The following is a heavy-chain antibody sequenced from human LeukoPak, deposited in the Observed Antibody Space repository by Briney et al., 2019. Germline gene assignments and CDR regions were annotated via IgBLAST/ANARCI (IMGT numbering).Heavy chain of an antibody. CDR2: ISGSGGST. V-gene: IGHV3-23*01. Sequence: GGSLRLSCAASGFTFSSYGMSWVRQAPGKGLEWVSAISGSGGSTYYADSVKGRFTISRDNSKNTLYLQMNSLRAEDTTVYYCAKPHYDSSGYFYYFDYWGQGTLVTVSS. D-gene: IGHD3-22*01. J-gene: IGHJ4*02. CDR3: AKPHYDSSGYFYYFDY. CDR1: GFTFSSYG.